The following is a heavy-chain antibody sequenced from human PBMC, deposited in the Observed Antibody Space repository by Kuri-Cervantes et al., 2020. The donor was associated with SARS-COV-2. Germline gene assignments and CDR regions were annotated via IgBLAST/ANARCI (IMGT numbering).Heavy chain of an antibody. D-gene: IGHD4-11*01. Sequence: SGPTLVKPTETLTLTCTVSGFSLSNARMGVSWIRQPPGKALEWLARIDWDDDKYYKTSLSTRLSISKDTSKDQVVLTMTNMDPVDTGTYYCVRIRAATVIADYWGQGTLVTVSS. V-gene: IGHV2-70*09. CDR3: VRIRAATVIADY. J-gene: IGHJ4*02. CDR1: GFSLSNARMG. CDR2: IDWDDDK.